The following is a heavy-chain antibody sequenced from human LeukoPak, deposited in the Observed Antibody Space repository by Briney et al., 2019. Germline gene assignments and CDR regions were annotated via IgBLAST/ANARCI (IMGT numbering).Heavy chain of an antibody. Sequence: SETLSLTCTVSGGSISSYYWSWIRQPPGKGLEWIGYIYYSGSTNYNPSLKSRVTISVDTSKNQFSLKLSSVTAADTAVYYCARSRGIAVGMAFDIWGQGTMVTVSS. CDR2: IYYSGST. D-gene: IGHD6-19*01. V-gene: IGHV4-59*01. J-gene: IGHJ3*02. CDR3: ARSRGIAVGMAFDI. CDR1: GGSISSYY.